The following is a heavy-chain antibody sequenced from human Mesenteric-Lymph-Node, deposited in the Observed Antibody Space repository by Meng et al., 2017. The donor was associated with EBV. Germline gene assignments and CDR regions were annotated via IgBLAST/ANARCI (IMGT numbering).Heavy chain of an antibody. CDR2: IFHSGST. CDR3: ARPRRWLQSEFDF. V-gene: IGHV4-39*01. J-gene: IGHJ4*02. D-gene: IGHD5-24*01. Sequence: QVQRQQWRAGLLKPSETLSLPCTVSGGPISNSNFYWGWIRQPPGKGLEWIGSIFHSGSTYYNPSLKSRVTVSVDTSKNQFSLKLNSVTTADTAMYYCARPRRWLQSEFDFWGPGTLVTVSS. CDR1: GGPISNSNFY.